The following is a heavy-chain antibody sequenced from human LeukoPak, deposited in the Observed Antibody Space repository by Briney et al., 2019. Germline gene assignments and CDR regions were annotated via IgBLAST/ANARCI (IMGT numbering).Heavy chain of an antibody. CDR1: GASIISSSDY. V-gene: IGHV4-39*06. Sequence: SETLSLTCTVSGASIISSSDYWGRLRQPPGKGLEWIGRIYYSGSTYYNPSRKSLVTISVDTSKNQFPLKLSSVTAADTAVYYCAREYQTTTIDYWGQGTLVTVSS. J-gene: IGHJ4*02. D-gene: IGHD2-2*01. CDR2: IYYSGST. CDR3: AREYQTTTIDY.